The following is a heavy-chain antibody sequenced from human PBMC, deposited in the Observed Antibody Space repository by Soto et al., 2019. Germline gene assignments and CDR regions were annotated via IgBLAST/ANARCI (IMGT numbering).Heavy chain of an antibody. V-gene: IGHV4-59*01. CDR1: GGSISSYY. J-gene: IGHJ6*02. D-gene: IGHD5-18*01. Sequence: QVQLQESGPGLVKPSETLSLTCTVSGGSISSYYWSWIRQPPWKGLEWIGYIYYSGSTNYHPSLKSRVTISVDTSKNQFSLKLSSVTPADTAVHYCARGYSYGPYYYGMDVWGQGTTVTVSS. CDR3: ARGYSYGPYYYGMDV. CDR2: IYYSGST.